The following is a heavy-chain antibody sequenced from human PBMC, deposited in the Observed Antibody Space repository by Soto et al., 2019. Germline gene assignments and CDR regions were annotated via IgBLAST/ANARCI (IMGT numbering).Heavy chain of an antibody. CDR1: GGSISSYY. CDR2: IYYSGST. CDR3: ARALTYCSSTSCYRGPWFDP. Sequence: QVQLQESGPGLVKRSETLSLTCTVSGGSISSYYWSWIRQPPGKGLEWIGYIYYSGSTNYNPSLKGRVTISVDTSKNQFSLTLSSVTAADTAVYYCARALTYCSSTSCYRGPWFDPWGQGTLVTVSS. V-gene: IGHV4-59*01. J-gene: IGHJ5*02. D-gene: IGHD2-2*01.